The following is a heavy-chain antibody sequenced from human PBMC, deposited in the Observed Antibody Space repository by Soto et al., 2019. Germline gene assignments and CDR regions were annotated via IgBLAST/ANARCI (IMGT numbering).Heavy chain of an antibody. J-gene: IGHJ6*02. D-gene: IGHD3-16*02. CDR2: IIPIFGIA. Sequence: SVKVSCKASGGTFSSYAISWVRQAPGQGLEWMGGIIPIFGIANYAQKFQGRVTITADESTSTAYMELSSLRSEDTAVYYCARLMITFGGVIVPISEDVWRQGTTVTVSS. V-gene: IGHV1-69*13. CDR1: GGTFSSYA. CDR3: ARLMITFGGVIVPISEDV.